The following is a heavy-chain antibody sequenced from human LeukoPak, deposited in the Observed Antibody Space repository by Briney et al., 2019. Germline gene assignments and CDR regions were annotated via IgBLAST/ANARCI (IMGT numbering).Heavy chain of an antibody. V-gene: IGHV1-8*01. CDR1: GYTFTSYD. CDR3: AREFRVVAPTQGDEY. Sequence: ASVKVSCKASGYTFTSYDINWVRQATGQGLEWMGWMDPNNGNTGYAQKFQGRVTMTRDTSINTAYMELSSLRAEDTAVYYCAREFRVVAPTQGDEYWGQGTLSPSPQ. D-gene: IGHD2-21*01. CDR2: MDPNNGNT. J-gene: IGHJ4*02.